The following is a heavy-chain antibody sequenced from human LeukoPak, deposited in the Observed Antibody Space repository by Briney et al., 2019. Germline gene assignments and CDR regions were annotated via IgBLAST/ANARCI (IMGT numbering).Heavy chain of an antibody. CDR1: GDSISSYY. D-gene: IGHD3-22*01. CDR3: VRGYYEITGYWYFDY. CDR2: VYYSGST. V-gene: IGHV4-59*08. Sequence: SETLSLTCTVSGDSISSYYWARIRQPPGKGLEWIGYVYYSGSTYYNPPLESRVTISVDTSKNQFSLKLSSVNAADTAVYYCVRGYYEITGYWYFDYWGQGTLVTVSS. J-gene: IGHJ4*02.